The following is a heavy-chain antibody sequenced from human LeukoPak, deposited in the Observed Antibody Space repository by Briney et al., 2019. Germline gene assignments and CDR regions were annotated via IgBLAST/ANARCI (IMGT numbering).Heavy chain of an antibody. CDR2: ISSSGSNI. V-gene: IGHV3-11*04. J-gene: IGHJ6*03. CDR1: GFSFSDYY. D-gene: IGHD6-19*01. Sequence: GGSLRLSCAASGFSFSDYYMSWIRQAPGKGLEWISYISSSGSNIYADSVKGRFTISRDNSKNTLYLQMNGLRAEDTAVYYCAKDGWSRISDTYYYYYMDVWGKGTTVTVSS. CDR3: AKDGWSRISDTYYYYYMDV.